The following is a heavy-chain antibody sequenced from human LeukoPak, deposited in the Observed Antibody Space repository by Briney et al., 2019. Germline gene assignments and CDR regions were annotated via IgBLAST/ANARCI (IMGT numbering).Heavy chain of an antibody. J-gene: IGHJ4*02. V-gene: IGHV4-61*02. CDR2: IYTSGST. D-gene: IGHD1-26*01. Sequence: SETLSLTCTVSGGSINSATYYWTWIRQPAGKGLEWIGRIYTSGSTNYNPSLKSRVTISVDTSKNQFSLKLSSVTAADTAVYYCARGGLWGGSYWELDYWGQGTLVTVSS. CDR3: ARGGLWGGSYWELDY. CDR1: GGSINSATYY.